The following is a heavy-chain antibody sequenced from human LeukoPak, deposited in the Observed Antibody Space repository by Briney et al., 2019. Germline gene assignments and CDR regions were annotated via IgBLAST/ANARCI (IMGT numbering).Heavy chain of an antibody. CDR3: ARGPYYDFWSGYLRSYDAFDI. CDR2: MNPNSGNT. J-gene: IGHJ3*02. D-gene: IGHD3-3*01. CDR1: GYTFTSYD. Sequence: ASVKVSCKASGYTFTSYDINWVRQATGQGLEWMGWMNPNSGNTGYALKFQGRVTITRNTSISTAYMELSSLRSEDTAVYYCARGPYYDFWSGYLRSYDAFDIWGQGTMVTVSS. V-gene: IGHV1-8*03.